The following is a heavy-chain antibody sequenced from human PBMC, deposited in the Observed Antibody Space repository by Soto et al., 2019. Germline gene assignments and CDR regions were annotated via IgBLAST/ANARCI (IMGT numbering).Heavy chain of an antibody. Sequence: ASVKVSCKASGYTFTSYDINWVRQATGQGLEWMGWMNPNSGSTGYAQKFQGRVTMTRNTSISTAYMELSSLRSEDTAVYYCAKDLMYYYDSSGFQPFDYWGQGTLVTVSS. V-gene: IGHV1-8*01. CDR1: GYTFTSYD. D-gene: IGHD3-22*01. CDR3: AKDLMYYYDSSGFQPFDY. CDR2: MNPNSGST. J-gene: IGHJ4*02.